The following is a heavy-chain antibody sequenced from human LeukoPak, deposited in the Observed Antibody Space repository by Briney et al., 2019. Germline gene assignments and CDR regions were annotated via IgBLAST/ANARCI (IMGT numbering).Heavy chain of an antibody. CDR3: ARHSPGYPFFDS. CDR1: GGSISSYY. Sequence: SETLSLTCTASGGSISSYYWSWIRQPPGKGLEWIGYIFYSGSTNYNPSLKSRVTISVDTSKNQFSLKLRSVTAADTAVYYCARHSPGYPFFDSWGQGTLVTVSS. J-gene: IGHJ5*01. V-gene: IGHV4-59*08. CDR2: IFYSGST. D-gene: IGHD2-15*01.